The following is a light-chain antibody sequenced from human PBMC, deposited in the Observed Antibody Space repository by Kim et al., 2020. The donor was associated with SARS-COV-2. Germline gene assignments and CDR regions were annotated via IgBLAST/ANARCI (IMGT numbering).Light chain of an antibody. CDR2: GAS. V-gene: IGKV3-15*01. CDR3: QQYNNWPYT. Sequence: SVSPGETATRSSRASQSVSSILAWNQQKPAQAPRLLIYGASTRATGIPARFSGSGSGTEFTLTISSLQSEDFAVYYCQQYNNWPYTFGQGTKLEI. CDR1: QSVSSI. J-gene: IGKJ2*01.